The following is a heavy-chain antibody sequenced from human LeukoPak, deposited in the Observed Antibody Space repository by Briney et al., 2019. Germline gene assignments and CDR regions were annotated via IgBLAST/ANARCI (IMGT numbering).Heavy chain of an antibody. V-gene: IGHV1-69*05. J-gene: IGHJ4*02. CDR1: GGTFSSYA. Sequence: GASVKVSCKASGGTFSSYAISWVRQAPGHGLEWMGRIIPIFGTANYAQKFQGRVTITTDESTSTAYMELTSLRSEDTAVYYCARDQGYGAYGLDYWGQGTLVTVSS. CDR2: IIPIFGTA. D-gene: IGHD4/OR15-4a*01. CDR3: ARDQGYGAYGLDY.